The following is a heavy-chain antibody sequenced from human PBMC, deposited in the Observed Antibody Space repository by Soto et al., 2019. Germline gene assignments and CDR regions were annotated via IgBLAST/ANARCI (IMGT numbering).Heavy chain of an antibody. CDR3: AKEDHRGDCTNGVCYKPQPLGFDY. Sequence: PGGSLRLSCAASGFTFSSYAMSWVRQAPGKGLEWVSAISGSGGSTYYADSVKGRFTISRDNSKNTLYLQMNSLRAEDTAVYYCAKEDHRGDCTNGVCYKPQPLGFDYWGQGTLVTVSS. V-gene: IGHV3-23*01. D-gene: IGHD2-8*01. CDR2: ISGSGGST. CDR1: GFTFSSYA. J-gene: IGHJ4*02.